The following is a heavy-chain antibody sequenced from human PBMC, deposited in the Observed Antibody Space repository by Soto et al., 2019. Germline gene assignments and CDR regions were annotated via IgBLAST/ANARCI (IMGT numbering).Heavy chain of an antibody. CDR2: IQYSGSA. CDR3: AALAEGTGGRGN. J-gene: IGHJ4*02. CDR1: GGSISSGGYR. V-gene: IGHV4-31*03. D-gene: IGHD2-15*01. Sequence: PSETLSLTCIVSGGSISSGGYRWNWIRQHPGKGLEWIGQIQYSGSAYYNPSLQNRLTISVDTAKNQLSLKVRSVTAADTAVYYCAALAEGTGGRGNWGQGALVTVSS.